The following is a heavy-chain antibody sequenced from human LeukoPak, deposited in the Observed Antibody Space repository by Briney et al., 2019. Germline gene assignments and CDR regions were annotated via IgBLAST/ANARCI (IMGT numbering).Heavy chain of an antibody. D-gene: IGHD6-19*01. J-gene: IGHJ4*02. CDR3: ARGKIALAVFDY. Sequence: PSETLSLTCVVYGVSFSGYYWTWIRQTPNKGLECIGEMSQSGSTNYNPSLKSRVTISLDTSKSQFSLKLSSVTAADTGVYYCARGKIALAVFDYWGQGTLVTVSS. V-gene: IGHV4-34*01. CDR1: GVSFSGYY. CDR2: MSQSGST.